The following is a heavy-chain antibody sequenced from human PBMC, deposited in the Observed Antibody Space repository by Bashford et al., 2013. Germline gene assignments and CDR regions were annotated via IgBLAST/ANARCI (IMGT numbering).Heavy chain of an antibody. D-gene: IGHD1-20*01. J-gene: IGHJ4*02. Sequence: SVKVSCKASGGTFSNYPISWVRQAPGQGLEWMGGIIPIFGTTNYEQKFQDRVTITADESTSTAYMELYNLRSEDTAVYYCARGGYKWDYFDYWGQGTLVTVSS. CDR1: GGTFSNYP. CDR3: ARGGYKWDYFDY. V-gene: IGHV1-69*13. CDR2: IIPIFGTT.